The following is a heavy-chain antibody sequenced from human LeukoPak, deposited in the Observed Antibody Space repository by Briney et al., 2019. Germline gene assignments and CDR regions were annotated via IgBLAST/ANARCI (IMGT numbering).Heavy chain of an antibody. J-gene: IGHJ4*02. D-gene: IGHD2-21*02. V-gene: IGHV4-4*02. CDR2: IYHSGST. CDR3: ARVKAYCGGYCYLYYFDH. Sequence: PSETLSLTCAVSGGSISSSNWWSWVRQPPGKGLEWIGEIYHSGSTNYNPSLKSRVTISAGTSKNQFSLRLSSVTAADTAVYYCARVKAYCGGYCYLYYFDHWGQGTLVTVSP. CDR1: GGSISSSNW.